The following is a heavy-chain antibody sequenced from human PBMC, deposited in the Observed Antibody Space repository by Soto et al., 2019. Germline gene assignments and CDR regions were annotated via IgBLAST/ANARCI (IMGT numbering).Heavy chain of an antibody. CDR2: ISYDGSNK. D-gene: IGHD3-22*01. J-gene: IGHJ4*02. CDR3: AKTMIGTYYFVC. Sequence: QVQLVESGGGVVQPGRSLRLSCAASGFTFSSYGMHWVRQAPGKGLEWVAVISYDGSNKYYADSVKGRFTISRDNSKNTLCLQMNSLRAEDTAVYYCAKTMIGTYYFVCWGQGTLVTVSS. CDR1: GFTFSSYG. V-gene: IGHV3-30*18.